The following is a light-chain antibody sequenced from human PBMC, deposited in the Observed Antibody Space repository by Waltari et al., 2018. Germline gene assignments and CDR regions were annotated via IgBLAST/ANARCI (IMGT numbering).Light chain of an antibody. CDR1: RSNIGSNY. Sequence: QSVLTQPPSASGTPGQRVTISFSGSRSNIGSNYIFWYQQLAGTAPKLLIYRSDQRPSGVPDRFSGSKSGTSASLAISGLRSEDEADYYCAAWDDRLRGRVFGGGTKLTVL. V-gene: IGLV1-47*01. CDR2: RSD. CDR3: AAWDDRLRGRV. J-gene: IGLJ3*02.